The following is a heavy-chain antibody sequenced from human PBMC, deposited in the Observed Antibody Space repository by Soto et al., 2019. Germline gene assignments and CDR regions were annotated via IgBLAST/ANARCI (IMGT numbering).Heavy chain of an antibody. CDR3: AKVDTAMGYYYYSGMDV. CDR2: ISGSGGST. Sequence: EVQLLESGGGLVQPGGSLRLSCAASGFTFSSYAMSWVRQAPGKGLEWVSAISGSGGSTYYADSVKGRFTISRDNSKNKLYLQMNSLRAEDTAVYYCAKVDTAMGYYYYSGMDVWGQGTTVTVSS. V-gene: IGHV3-23*01. D-gene: IGHD5-18*01. J-gene: IGHJ6*02. CDR1: GFTFSSYA.